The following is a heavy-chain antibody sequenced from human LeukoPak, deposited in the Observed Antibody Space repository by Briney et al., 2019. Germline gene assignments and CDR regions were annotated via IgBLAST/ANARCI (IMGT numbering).Heavy chain of an antibody. D-gene: IGHD6-19*01. V-gene: IGHV3-7*01. CDR3: ARGSQGAVAGTILHDY. CDR1: GFTFSSYW. Sequence: PGGSLRLSCAASGFTFSSYWMSWVRQAPGKGLEWVANIKQDGSEKYYVDSVKGRFTISRDNAKNSLYLQMNSLRAEDTAVYYCARGSQGAVAGTILHDYWGQGTLVTVSS. J-gene: IGHJ4*02. CDR2: IKQDGSEK.